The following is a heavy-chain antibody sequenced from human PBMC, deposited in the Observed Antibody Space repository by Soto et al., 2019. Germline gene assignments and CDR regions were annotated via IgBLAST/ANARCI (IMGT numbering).Heavy chain of an antibody. J-gene: IGHJ4*02. V-gene: IGHV3-15*01. CDR2: IKSNTDGGTT. Sequence: EVQLVESGGGLVKPGGSLRLSCAVSGFTFTNAWMSWVRQAPGKGLEWVGRIKSNTDGGTTGYDAPVKGRFTISRDDSPKTLSLQMSSLKPDDTAVYYCTTGLAAAVYYFDYWGQGTLVPVSS. CDR3: TTGLAAAVYYFDY. D-gene: IGHD6-13*01. CDR1: GFTFTNAW.